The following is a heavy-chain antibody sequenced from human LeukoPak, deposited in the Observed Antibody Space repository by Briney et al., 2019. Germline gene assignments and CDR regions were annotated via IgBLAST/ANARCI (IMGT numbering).Heavy chain of an antibody. Sequence: PGGSLRLSCAASGFTFDDYTMHWVRQAPGKGLEWVSLISWDGGSTYYADSVKGRFTISRDNSKNSLYLQMNSLRTEDTALYYCAKDSSGYDFGSYFDYWGQGTLVTVYS. V-gene: IGHV3-43*01. CDR2: ISWDGGST. CDR1: GFTFDDYT. D-gene: IGHD5-12*01. J-gene: IGHJ4*02. CDR3: AKDSSGYDFGSYFDY.